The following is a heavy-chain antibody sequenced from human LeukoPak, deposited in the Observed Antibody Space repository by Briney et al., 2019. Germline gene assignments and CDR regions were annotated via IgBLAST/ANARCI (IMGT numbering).Heavy chain of an antibody. CDR3: ARPITRYRRSSSLGAFDI. CDR1: GYSFTSYW. Sequence: GESLKISCKGSGYSFTSYWIGWVRQMPGKGLEWMGIICPGDSDTRYSPSFQGQVTISADKSISTAYLQWSSLKASDTAMYYCARPITRYRRSSSLGAFDIWGQGTMVTVSS. CDR2: ICPGDSDT. J-gene: IGHJ3*02. D-gene: IGHD6-6*01. V-gene: IGHV5-51*01.